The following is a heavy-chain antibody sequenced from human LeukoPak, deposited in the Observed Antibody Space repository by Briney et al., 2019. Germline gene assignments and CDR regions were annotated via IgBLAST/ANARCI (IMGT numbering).Heavy chain of an antibody. J-gene: IGHJ4*02. D-gene: IGHD3-3*01. Sequence: GGSLRLSCAASGFTFSDYAMSWVRQAPGKGLEWVSAISGSGGSTYYADSVKGRFTISRDNSKNTLYLQMNSLRAEDTAVYYCAKDDDFWSDYPLDYWGQGTLVTVSS. CDR2: ISGSGGST. CDR1: GFTFSDYA. CDR3: AKDDDFWSDYPLDY. V-gene: IGHV3-23*01.